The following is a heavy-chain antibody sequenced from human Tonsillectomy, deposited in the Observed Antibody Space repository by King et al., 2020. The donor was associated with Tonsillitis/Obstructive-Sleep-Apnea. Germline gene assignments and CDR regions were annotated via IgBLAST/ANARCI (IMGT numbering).Heavy chain of an antibody. J-gene: IGHJ4*02. V-gene: IGHV1-18*01. CDR1: GYTFTSYG. D-gene: IGHD6-19*01. CDR2: ISAYNGNT. CDR3: ARDGVWESSGWLDY. Sequence: QLVQSGAEVKKPGASVKVSCKASGYTFTSYGIRWVRQAPGQGLDWMGWISAYNGNTNSAQKLQGRVTMTTATSTSTAYMELRSLRSDDTAVYYCARDGVWESSGWLDYWGQGTLVTVSS.